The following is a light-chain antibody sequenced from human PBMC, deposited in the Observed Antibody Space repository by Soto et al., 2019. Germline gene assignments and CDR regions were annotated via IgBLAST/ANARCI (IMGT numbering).Light chain of an antibody. CDR1: SSDVGGYNY. J-gene: IGLJ3*02. V-gene: IGLV2-14*01. Sequence: QSALTQPASVSASLGQSITISCTGTSSDVGGYNYVSWYRHHPGKVPKLIIYEVNNRPSGVSNRFSGSKSANTASLTISGLQADDEADYYCSSFTGSSTQVFGGGTKLTVL. CDR3: SSFTGSSTQV. CDR2: EVN.